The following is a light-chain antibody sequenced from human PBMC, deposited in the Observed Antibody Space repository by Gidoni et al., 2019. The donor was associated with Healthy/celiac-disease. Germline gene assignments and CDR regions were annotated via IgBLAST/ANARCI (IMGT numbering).Light chain of an antibody. Sequence: EIVLTQSPDTMSLSPGERATLSCRASQSVSSYFAWYQQKPGQAPRLLIYDASNRATGIPARFSGSVSGTDFTLTISSLEPEDFAVYYCQQRSNWPPWTFGQXTKVEIK. J-gene: IGKJ1*01. CDR1: QSVSSY. CDR2: DAS. V-gene: IGKV3-11*01. CDR3: QQRSNWPPWT.